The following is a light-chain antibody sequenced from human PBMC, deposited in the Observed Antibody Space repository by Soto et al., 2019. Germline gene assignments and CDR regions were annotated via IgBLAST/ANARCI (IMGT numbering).Light chain of an antibody. Sequence: EIVMTQSPATLSVSPGERATLSCRASQSVTSNFAWYQQKPGQAPRLLIYDASTRATGIPARFSGSGSGTEFTLNISSLQSEDFAVYYCQQYNNWAPWTLGRGTKVDIK. J-gene: IGKJ1*01. CDR1: QSVTSN. V-gene: IGKV3-15*01. CDR2: DAS. CDR3: QQYNNWAPWT.